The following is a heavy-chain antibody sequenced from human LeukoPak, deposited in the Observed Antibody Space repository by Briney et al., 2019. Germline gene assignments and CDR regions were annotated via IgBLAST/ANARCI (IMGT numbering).Heavy chain of an antibody. CDR3: ARHSSWSDAFDI. D-gene: IGHD6-13*01. CDR2: IYYSGST. CDR1: GGSISSYY. J-gene: IGHJ3*02. Sequence: SETLSLTCTVSGGSISSYYWSWIRQPPGKGLERIGYIYYSGSTNYNPSLKSRVTISVDTSKNQFSLKLSSVTAADTAVYYCARHSSWSDAFDIWGQGTMVTVSS. V-gene: IGHV4-59*08.